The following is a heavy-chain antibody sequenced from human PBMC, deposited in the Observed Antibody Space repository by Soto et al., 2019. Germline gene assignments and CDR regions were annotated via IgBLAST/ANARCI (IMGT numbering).Heavy chain of an antibody. CDR3: ARSTYYDSN. Sequence: ASVKVSCKASGYTFMSYPLHWVRQAPGQRPEWMGWMNPNDGNTHFAPKFQGRLTMTRNTSISTAYMELSSLTSEDTAVYYCARSTYYDSNWGQGTLVTVSS. J-gene: IGHJ4*02. CDR2: MNPNDGNT. V-gene: IGHV1-8*01. CDR1: GYTFMSYP. D-gene: IGHD3-3*01.